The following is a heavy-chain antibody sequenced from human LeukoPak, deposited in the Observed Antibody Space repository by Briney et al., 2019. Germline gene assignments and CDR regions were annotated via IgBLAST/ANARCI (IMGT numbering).Heavy chain of an antibody. Sequence: PGGTLRLSCAASGFTFSSYGMSWVRQASGKGLEWVGRIRSKANSYATAYAASVKGRFTISRDDSKNTAYLQMNSLKTEDTAVYYCTRHLGEDGYNLDDAFDIWGQGTMVTVSS. CDR1: GFTFSSYG. CDR3: TRHLGEDGYNLDDAFDI. V-gene: IGHV3-73*01. CDR2: IRSKANSYAT. D-gene: IGHD5-24*01. J-gene: IGHJ3*02.